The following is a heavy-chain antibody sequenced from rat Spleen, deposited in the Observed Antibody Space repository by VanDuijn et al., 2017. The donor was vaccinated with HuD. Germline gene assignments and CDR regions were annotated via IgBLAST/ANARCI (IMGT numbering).Heavy chain of an antibody. J-gene: IGHJ3*01. V-gene: IGHV5-19*01. CDR3: VRQDTSGYANWFGY. Sequence: EVQLVESGGGLVQPGRSLKLSCAASGFTFNNYGMHWIRQAPTKGLEWVASISPSGGSTFYRDSVKGRFTVSRDNAKSTQFLQMDSLRSEDTATYYCVRQDTSGYANWFGYWGQGTLVTVSS. CDR1: GFTFNNYG. CDR2: ISPSGGST. D-gene: IGHD4-3*01.